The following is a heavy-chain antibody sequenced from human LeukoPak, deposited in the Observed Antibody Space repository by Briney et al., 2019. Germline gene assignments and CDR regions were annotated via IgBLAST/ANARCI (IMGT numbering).Heavy chain of an antibody. CDR2: ISSSGTTV. Sequence: GGSLRLSCAASGFTFRSYEMNWVRQAPGRGLEWVSYISSSGTTVYYADSVKGRFTISRDNAKNTLYLQMNSLRAEDTAVYFCARGGGYSYGYLNYWGQGTLVTVSS. J-gene: IGHJ4*02. CDR3: ARGGGYSYGYLNY. D-gene: IGHD5-18*01. V-gene: IGHV3-48*03. CDR1: GFTFRSYE.